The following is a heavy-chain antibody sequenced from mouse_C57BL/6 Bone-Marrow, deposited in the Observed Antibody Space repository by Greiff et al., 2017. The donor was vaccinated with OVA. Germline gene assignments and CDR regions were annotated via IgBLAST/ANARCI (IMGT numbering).Heavy chain of an antibody. V-gene: IGHV5-6*01. CDR2: ISSGGSYT. CDR3: ARFITTVVATPHFDY. J-gene: IGHJ2*01. CDR1: GFSFSSYG. D-gene: IGHD1-1*01. Sequence: EVQLVESGGDLVKPGGSLKLSCAASGFSFSSYGMSWVRQTPDTRLEWVAPISSGGSYTYYPDSVKGRFTISRDNAKNTLYLQMSSLKSEDTAMYYCARFITTVVATPHFDYWGQGTTLTVSS.